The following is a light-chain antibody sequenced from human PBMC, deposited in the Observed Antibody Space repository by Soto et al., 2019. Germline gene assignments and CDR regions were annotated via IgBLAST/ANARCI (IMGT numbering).Light chain of an antibody. V-gene: IGKV3-11*01. CDR2: YTS. CDR3: QQYNDWWT. Sequence: EIVLTQSPATLSSSPGETATLSCRASQYVGTRLAWYQHKPGQAPRLLIYYTSNRATGIPARFSGSGSGTDFTLTISSLQSEDFAVYYCQQYNDWWTFGQGTKVDIK. J-gene: IGKJ1*01. CDR1: QYVGTR.